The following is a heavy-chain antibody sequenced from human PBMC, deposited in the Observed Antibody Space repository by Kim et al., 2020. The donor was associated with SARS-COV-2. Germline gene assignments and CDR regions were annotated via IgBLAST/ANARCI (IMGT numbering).Heavy chain of an antibody. D-gene: IGHD3-16*01. CDR2: ISHDGSAE. J-gene: IGHJ6*02. CDR1: KFSFSTYA. V-gene: IGHV3-30*18. Sequence: GGSLRLSCAASKFSFSTYAMHWVRQAPGKGLEWVAVISHDGSAEYYADSVRGRFTISRDNSKNTLYLQLNSLRPEDTAVYYCAKVLSDITNFAGVAIPYFPYALGVWGQGTAVPVSS. CDR3: AKVLSDITNFAGVAIPYFPYALGV.